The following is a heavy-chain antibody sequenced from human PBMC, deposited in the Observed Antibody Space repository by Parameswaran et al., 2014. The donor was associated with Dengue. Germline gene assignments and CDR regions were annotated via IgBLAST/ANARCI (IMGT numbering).Heavy chain of an antibody. CDR2: IPYDGGNQ. Sequence: WIRQPPGKGLEWVAVIPYDGGNQNYADSVKGRFTISRDKSENTLYLQMNSLRVEDTAVYYCARTNQDESSGGHSWFFDYWGQGSLVTVSS. V-gene: IGHV3-30-3*01. J-gene: IGHJ4*02. CDR3: ARTNQDESSGGHSWFFDY. D-gene: IGHD3-22*01.